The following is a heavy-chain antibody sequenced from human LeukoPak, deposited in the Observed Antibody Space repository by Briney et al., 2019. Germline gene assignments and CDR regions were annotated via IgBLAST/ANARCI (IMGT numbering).Heavy chain of an antibody. CDR1: GYTFSRYA. V-gene: IGHV3-23*01. CDR2: INGSGGRT. CDR3: AKDTSGGYGYSGDYFDC. Sequence: GGSLRLSCEASGYTFSRYAMSWVRQAPGKGLEWVSAINGSGGRTYYADYVKGRFTISRDNSKNTLYMQMNSLRAEDTAVYYCAKDTSGGYGYSGDYFDCWGQGTLVTVSS. J-gene: IGHJ4*02. D-gene: IGHD6-19*01.